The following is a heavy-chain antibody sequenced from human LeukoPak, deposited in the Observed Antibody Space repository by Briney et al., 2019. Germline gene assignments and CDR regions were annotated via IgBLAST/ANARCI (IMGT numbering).Heavy chain of an antibody. Sequence: GGSLRLSCAASGFTFGSYAMTWVRQAPGKGLEWVSVISGIGVATYYADSVKGRFTISRDNSKNTLYLQMNSLRVEDTAVYYCAKRAVTTFPSGFDYWGQGTLVTVSS. CDR2: ISGIGVAT. V-gene: IGHV3-23*01. J-gene: IGHJ4*02. D-gene: IGHD4-17*01. CDR1: GFTFGSYA. CDR3: AKRAVTTFPSGFDY.